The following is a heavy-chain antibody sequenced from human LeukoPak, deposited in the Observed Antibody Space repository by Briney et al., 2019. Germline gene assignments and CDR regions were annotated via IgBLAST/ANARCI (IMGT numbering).Heavy chain of an antibody. CDR1: GGSFSGYY. CDR3: ARGRWLVDY. Sequence: SETLSLTCAVYGGSFSGYYWSWIRQPPGKGLEWIGEINHSGSANYNPSLKSRVTISVDTSKNQFSLKLSSVTAADTAVYYCARGRWLVDYWGQGTLATVSS. V-gene: IGHV4-34*01. CDR2: INHSGSA. J-gene: IGHJ4*02. D-gene: IGHD6-19*01.